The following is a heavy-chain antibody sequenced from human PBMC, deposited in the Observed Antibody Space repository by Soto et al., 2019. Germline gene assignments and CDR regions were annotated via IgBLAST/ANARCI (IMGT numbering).Heavy chain of an antibody. CDR1: GFTFSSYA. CDR3: AKGLTSSGCFDS. J-gene: IGHJ5*01. V-gene: IGHV3-23*01. Sequence: TGGSLRLSCAASGFTFSSYAMSWVRQAPGKGLEWVSAISISGGSTFYADSVEGRFTISRDNPKNTLVLQMTSLSAEDTAVYYCAKGLTSSGCFDSWGQGTLVTVSS. CDR2: ISISGGST. D-gene: IGHD3-10*01.